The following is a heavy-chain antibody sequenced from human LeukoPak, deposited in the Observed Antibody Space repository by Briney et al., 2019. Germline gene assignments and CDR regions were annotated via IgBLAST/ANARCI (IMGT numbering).Heavy chain of an antibody. CDR1: GFTFSNEA. V-gene: IGHV3-23*01. CDR3: ARGPWRGYSYGYTGDRGRYYYGMDV. CDR2: ISPGGGTT. Sequence: GGSLRLSCAVSGFTFSNEAMGWVRQLRGGGLEWVSTISPGGGTTYYAESMKGRFTISRDNAKNSLYLQMNSLRAEDTAVYYCARGPWRGYSYGYTGDRGRYYYGMDVWGQGTTVTVSS. D-gene: IGHD5-18*01. J-gene: IGHJ6*02.